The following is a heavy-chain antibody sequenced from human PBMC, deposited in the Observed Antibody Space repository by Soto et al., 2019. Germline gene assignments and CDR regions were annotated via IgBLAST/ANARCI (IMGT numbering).Heavy chain of an antibody. CDR2: TYYRSKWYN. J-gene: IGHJ4*02. Sequence: SQTRSLPCAISGDTVSSNSAAWNWIRQSPSRGLEWLGRTYYRSKWYNDYAVSVKSRITINPDTSKNQFSLQLNSVTPEDTAVYYCARASSGWFSDPFDYWGQGNLVTVSS. V-gene: IGHV6-1*01. CDR1: GDTVSSNSAA. D-gene: IGHD6-19*01. CDR3: ARASSGWFSDPFDY.